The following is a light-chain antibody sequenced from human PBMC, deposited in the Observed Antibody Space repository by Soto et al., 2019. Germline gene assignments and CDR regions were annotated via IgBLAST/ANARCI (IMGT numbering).Light chain of an antibody. Sequence: DIVMTQSPDSLAVSLGERATINCKSSQSVLYRSNNKNYLAWYQQKPGQPPRLLIYWASTRESGVPSRFSGSGSGTEFTLTISDLQPDDLATYYCQQYNNFWTFGPGTKVEI. V-gene: IGKV4-1*01. CDR3: QQYNNFWT. CDR2: WAS. J-gene: IGKJ1*01. CDR1: QSVLYRSNNKNY.